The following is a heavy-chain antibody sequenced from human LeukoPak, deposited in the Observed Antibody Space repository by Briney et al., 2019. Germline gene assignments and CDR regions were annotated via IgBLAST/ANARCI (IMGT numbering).Heavy chain of an antibody. V-gene: IGHV3-23*01. Sequence: GGSLRLSCAASGFTFSSYAMSWVRQAPGKGLEWVSAISGSGGSTYYADSVKGRFTISRDNSKNTLYLQMNSLRAEDTAVYYCARSGAARLYYYYYMDVWGKGTTVTVSS. CDR2: ISGSGGST. J-gene: IGHJ6*03. CDR1: GFTFSSYA. D-gene: IGHD6-6*01. CDR3: ARSGAARLYYYYYMDV.